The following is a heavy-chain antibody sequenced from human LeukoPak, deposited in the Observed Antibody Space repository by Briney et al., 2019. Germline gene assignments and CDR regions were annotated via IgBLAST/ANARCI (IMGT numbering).Heavy chain of an antibody. CDR3: ARRSSGNYPYSYFDY. CDR1: GFTFSSYA. J-gene: IGHJ4*02. D-gene: IGHD1-26*01. Sequence: GGSLRLSCAASGFTFSSYAMSWVRQAPGKGLEWVSAISGSGGSTYYADSVKGRFTISRDNSKNTLYLQMGSLRAEDMAVYYCARRSSGNYPYSYFDYWGQGTLVTVSS. CDR2: ISGSGGST. V-gene: IGHV3-23*01.